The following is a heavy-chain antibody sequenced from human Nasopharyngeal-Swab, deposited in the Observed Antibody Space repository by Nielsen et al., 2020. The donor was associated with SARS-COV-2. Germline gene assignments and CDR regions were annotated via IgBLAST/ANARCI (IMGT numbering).Heavy chain of an antibody. V-gene: IGHV1-18*04. CDR3: AGVDHVLRYMDV. CDR2: ITPYNGDT. Sequence: ASVKVSCKASGYTFTGYYMHWVRQAPGQGLEWMGWITPYNGDTNYAQKLQGRVTMTTDTSTTTAYMELRSLRSDDTAVYYCAGVDHVLRYMDVWGEGTTVTVSS. CDR1: GYTFTGYY. J-gene: IGHJ6*03. D-gene: IGHD2-15*01.